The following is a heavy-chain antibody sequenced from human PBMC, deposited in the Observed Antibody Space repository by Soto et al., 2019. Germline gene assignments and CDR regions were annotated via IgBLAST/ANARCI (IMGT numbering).Heavy chain of an antibody. CDR3: ARARVVPAAKRRWFDP. CDR2: INHSGST. D-gene: IGHD2-2*01. V-gene: IGHV4-34*01. CDR1: GGSFIGYY. Sequence: SDTLSLTCAVYGGSFIGYYWIWVRQPPGKGLEWIGEINHSGSTNYNPSLKSRVTISVDTSKNQFSLKLSSVTAADTAVYYCARARVVPAAKRRWFDPWGQGTLVTVSS. J-gene: IGHJ5*02.